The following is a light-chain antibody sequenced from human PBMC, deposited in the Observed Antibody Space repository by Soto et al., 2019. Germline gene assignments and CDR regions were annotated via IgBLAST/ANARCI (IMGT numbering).Light chain of an antibody. CDR1: QDIGTY. Sequence: IVLTQSPASLSVSPGGRVTLSCRASQDIGTYLAWYQQKPGQAPRLIIYDTFNRVSGVPDTFSGSGSATVFTLTIDNVAPEDCAIYYCQQRSTSPLTFGGGTKVE. J-gene: IGKJ4*01. V-gene: IGKV3-11*01. CDR2: DTF. CDR3: QQRSTSPLT.